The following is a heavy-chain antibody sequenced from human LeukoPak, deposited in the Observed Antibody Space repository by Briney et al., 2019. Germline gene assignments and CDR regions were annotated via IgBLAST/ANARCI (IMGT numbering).Heavy chain of an antibody. CDR1: GGSFSGYY. V-gene: IGHV4-34*01. CDR2: INHRGST. CDR3: ARRTGYYSSYYYYYMDV. D-gene: IGHD3-22*01. J-gene: IGHJ6*03. Sequence: SETLSLTCAVYGGSFSGYYWSWIRQPPGKGLEWIGEINHRGSTNYNPSLKSRVTISVDTSKNQFSLKLSSVTAADTAVYYCARRTGYYSSYYYYYMDVWGKGTTVTISS.